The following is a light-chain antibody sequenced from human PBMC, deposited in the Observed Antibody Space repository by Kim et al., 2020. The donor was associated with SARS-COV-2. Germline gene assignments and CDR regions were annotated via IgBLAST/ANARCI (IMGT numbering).Light chain of an antibody. CDR2: QDN. Sequence: SYELTQPPSVSVSPGQTASITCSGDKLGDKYVCWYQQKPGQSPVLVIYQDNKRPSGIPERFSGSNSENTATLTISGTQAMDEADYYCQAWDSSTAVFGGGTQLTVL. CDR3: QAWDSSTAV. J-gene: IGLJ2*01. V-gene: IGLV3-1*01. CDR1: KLGDKY.